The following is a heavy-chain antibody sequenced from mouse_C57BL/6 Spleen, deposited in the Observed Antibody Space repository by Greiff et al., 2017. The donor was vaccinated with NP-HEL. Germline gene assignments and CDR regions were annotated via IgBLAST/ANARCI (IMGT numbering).Heavy chain of an antibody. CDR1: GYTFTGYW. V-gene: IGHV1-9*01. Sequence: VQLQQSGAELMKPGASVKLSCKATGYTFTGYWIEWVKQRPGHGLEWIGEILPGSGSTNYNEKFKGKATFTADTSSNTAYMQLSSLTTEDSASYYHARSPCITTVVDFDYWGQGTTLPVSS. D-gene: IGHD1-1*01. CDR3: ARSPCITTVVDFDY. J-gene: IGHJ2*01. CDR2: ILPGSGST.